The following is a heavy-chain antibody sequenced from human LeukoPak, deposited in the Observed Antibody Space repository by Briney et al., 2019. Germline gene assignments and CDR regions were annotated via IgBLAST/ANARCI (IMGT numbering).Heavy chain of an antibody. CDR2: IYYSGNT. V-gene: IGHV4-39*01. D-gene: IGHD3/OR15-3a*01. CDR3: ARQTGSGLFILP. J-gene: IGHJ4*02. Sequence: SNYISWVRQPPRNGMEWIGSIYYSGNTYYNTSLKSQVYISIDTSKNQFALRLTSVAAAGTVVYYCARQTGSGLFILPGGQGTLVTVSS. CDR1: SNY.